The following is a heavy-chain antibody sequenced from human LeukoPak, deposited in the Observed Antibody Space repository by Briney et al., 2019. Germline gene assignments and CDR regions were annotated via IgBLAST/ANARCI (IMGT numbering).Heavy chain of an antibody. J-gene: IGHJ6*02. D-gene: IGHD2-2*01. CDR2: ISSSGSTI. Sequence: GGSLRLSCAASGFTFSDYYMSWIRQAPGKGLEWVSYISSSGSTIYYADSVKGRFTISRDNAKNSLYLQMNSLRAEDTAVYYCARATCSSTSCQSYYYYGMDVWGQGTTVTVSS. CDR1: GFTFSDYY. V-gene: IGHV3-11*01. CDR3: ARATCSSTSCQSYYYYGMDV.